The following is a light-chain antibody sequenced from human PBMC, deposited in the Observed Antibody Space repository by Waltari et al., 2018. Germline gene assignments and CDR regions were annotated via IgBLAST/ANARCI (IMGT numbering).Light chain of an antibody. CDR1: QRINYW. J-gene: IGKJ1*01. CDR3: QHYYAYPWT. Sequence: DIQMTQSPSTLSASVGDRVTITCRASQRINYWLAWYQQRPGKAPKLLVYKASILESGVPSRFSGSGSGTEFTLSINSLQPDDFATYYCQHYYAYPWTFGQGTKVEIK. CDR2: KAS. V-gene: IGKV1-5*03.